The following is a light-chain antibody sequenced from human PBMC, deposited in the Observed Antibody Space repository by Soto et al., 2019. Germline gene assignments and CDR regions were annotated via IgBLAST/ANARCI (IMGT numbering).Light chain of an antibody. J-gene: IGLJ1*01. CDR3: CSYAGSSTYV. CDR2: EGN. CDR1: SSDVGSYNL. V-gene: IGLV2-23*01. Sequence: QSALTQPASVSGSPGQSITISCNGTSSDVGSYNLVSWYQQHPGKAPKLIIYEGNKRPSGVSNRFSGSKSGNTASLTISGLQAEDEADYYCCSYAGSSTYVFGTGTKLTVL.